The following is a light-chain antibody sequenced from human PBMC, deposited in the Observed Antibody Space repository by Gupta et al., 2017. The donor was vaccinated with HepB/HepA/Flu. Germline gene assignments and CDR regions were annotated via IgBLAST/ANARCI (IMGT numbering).Light chain of an antibody. CDR3: QVWDRLSDHVV. Sequence: SYVLTQSPSVSVAPGKTARITCGGNDIGTKNVHWYQQRPGQAPVLVIYDDRDRPSGIPERISGSNSGNTATLTISRVEAGDEADYYCQVWDRLSDHVVFDGGTKLTVL. V-gene: IGLV3-21*03. CDR2: DDR. J-gene: IGLJ2*01. CDR1: DIGTKN.